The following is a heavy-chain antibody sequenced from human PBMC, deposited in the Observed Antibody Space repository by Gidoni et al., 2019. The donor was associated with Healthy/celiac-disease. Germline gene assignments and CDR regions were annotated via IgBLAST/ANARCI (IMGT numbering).Heavy chain of an antibody. CDR2: ISGSGGST. CDR1: GFTFSSYA. J-gene: IGHJ4*02. D-gene: IGHD3-3*01. CDR3: AKGYDFWSGYTFDY. Sequence: EVQLLESGGGLVQPGGSLRVSCAASGFTFSSYAMSWVRQAPGKGLEWVSAISGSGGSTYYADSVKGRFTISRDNSKKTLYLQMNSLRAEDTAVYYCAKGYDFWSGYTFDYWGQGTLVTVSS. V-gene: IGHV3-23*01.